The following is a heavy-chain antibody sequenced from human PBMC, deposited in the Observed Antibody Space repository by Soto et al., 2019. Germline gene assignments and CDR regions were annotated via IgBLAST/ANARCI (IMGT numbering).Heavy chain of an antibody. J-gene: IGHJ4*02. D-gene: IGHD1-26*01. Sequence: EVQLVESGGGLVKPGGSLRLSCAASGFTFSSYSMNWVRQAPGKGLEWVSSISSSSSYIYYADSVKGRFTIARDNAKNSLYLQMNSLRAEDTAVYYCASQSGSYRGPFDYWGQGTLVTVSS. CDR3: ASQSGSYRGPFDY. CDR2: ISSSSSYI. V-gene: IGHV3-21*01. CDR1: GFTFSSYS.